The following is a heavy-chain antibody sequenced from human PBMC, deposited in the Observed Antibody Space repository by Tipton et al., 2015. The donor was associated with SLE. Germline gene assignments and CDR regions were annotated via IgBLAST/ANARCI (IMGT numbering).Heavy chain of an antibody. V-gene: IGHV4-31*03. CDR2: IYHSGST. J-gene: IGHJ4*01. Sequence: TLSLTCTVSSGSINSDGYYWTWIRQPQGKGLEWIVYIYHSGSTYYNPSLRSRVTMSIDTYQNQFYLRLTSVTAADTAVYYCAGRGDLVVVTSYLDYLGHGTLVTVSS. CDR1: SGSINSDGYY. CDR3: AGRGDLVVVTSYLDY. D-gene: IGHD2-21*02.